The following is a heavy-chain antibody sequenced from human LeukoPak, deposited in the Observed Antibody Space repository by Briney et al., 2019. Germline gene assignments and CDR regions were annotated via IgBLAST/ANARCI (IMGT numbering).Heavy chain of an antibody. D-gene: IGHD3-22*01. CDR1: GFTFSNAW. CDR3: TTEDGSYYYDSSGSFDY. CDR2: IKSKTDGGTT. Sequence: GGSLRLSCAASGFTFSNAWMSWVRQAPGKGLEWVGRIKSKTDGGTTDYAAPVKGRFTISRDDSKNTLYLQMNSLKTEDTAVYYCTTEDGSYYYDSSGSFDYWGQGTLVTVSS. V-gene: IGHV3-15*01. J-gene: IGHJ4*02.